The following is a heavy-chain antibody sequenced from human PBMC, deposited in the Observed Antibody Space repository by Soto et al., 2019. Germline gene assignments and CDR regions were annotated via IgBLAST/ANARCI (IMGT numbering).Heavy chain of an antibody. D-gene: IGHD3-3*02. V-gene: IGHV1-69*12. J-gene: IGHJ6*02. CDR2: IMPIFRTA. CDR1: GGTFSTSA. Sequence: QVQVVQSGAEVKKPGSSVKVSCKTSGGTFSTSAISWVRQAPGQGLEWMGGIMPIFRTADYAQKFQGRVIITADESTTTAYLELSSLRSEDTAVYYCARDKDRAQLGGNYYYMMDVWGQGTTVTVTS. CDR3: ARDKDRAQLGGNYYYMMDV.